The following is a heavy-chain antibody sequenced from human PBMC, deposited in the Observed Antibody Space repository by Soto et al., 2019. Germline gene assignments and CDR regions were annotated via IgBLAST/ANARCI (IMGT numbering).Heavy chain of an antibody. CDR2: INPSGGST. V-gene: IGHV1-46*01. CDR1: GYAFTSYY. D-gene: IGHD6-6*01. Sequence: ASVKVSCKASGYAFTSYYMHWVRQAPGQGLEWMGIINPSGGSTSYAQKFQGRVTMTRDTSTSTVYMELSSLRSEDTAVYYCARAHSLRSSSGVGNWFDPWGQGTLVTVSS. CDR3: ARAHSLRSSSGVGNWFDP. J-gene: IGHJ5*02.